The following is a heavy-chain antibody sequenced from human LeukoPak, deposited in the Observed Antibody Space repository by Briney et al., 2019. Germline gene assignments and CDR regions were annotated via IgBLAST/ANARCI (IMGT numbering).Heavy chain of an antibody. D-gene: IGHD6-19*01. CDR3: AKRGSGWYYFDN. V-gene: IGHV3-43*02. CDR2: ISGDGDTT. J-gene: IGHJ4*02. Sequence: GGSLRLSCAASGFTFDDYAMHWVRQAPGKGLTWVSLISGDGDTTYYADSVKGRFTISRDNGKNSLYLQMHSLRIEDTALYYCAKRGSGWYYFDNWGQGTLVTVSS. CDR1: GFTFDDYA.